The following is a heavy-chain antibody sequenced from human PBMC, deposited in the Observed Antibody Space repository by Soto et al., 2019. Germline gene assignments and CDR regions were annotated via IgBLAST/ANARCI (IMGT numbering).Heavy chain of an antibody. Sequence: PSETLSLTCAVSVGSISSGCYSLSWIRHPPGKGLEWIGYIYHSWSTYYNPSLKSRVTISVDRSKNQCSLKLSSVTAADTAVYYCDRARMVRGALHFEYWGQGTLVTVSS. CDR2: IYHSWST. CDR1: VGSISSGCYS. CDR3: DRARMVRGALHFEY. J-gene: IGHJ4*02. D-gene: IGHD3-10*01. V-gene: IGHV4-30-2*01.